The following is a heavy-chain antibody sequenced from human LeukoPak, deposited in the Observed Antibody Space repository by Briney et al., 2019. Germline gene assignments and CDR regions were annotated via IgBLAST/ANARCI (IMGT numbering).Heavy chain of an antibody. J-gene: IGHJ3*02. CDR2: IYYSGGT. V-gene: IGHV4-59*01. CDR3: ARDYTGTYDI. CDR1: GGSISSYY. Sequence: SETLSLTCTVSGGSISSYYWSWIRQPPGKGLEWIGYIYYSGGTNYNPSLKSRVTISVDTSKNQFSLKLSSVTAADTAVYYCARDYTGTYDIWGQGTMVTVSS. D-gene: IGHD3-10*01.